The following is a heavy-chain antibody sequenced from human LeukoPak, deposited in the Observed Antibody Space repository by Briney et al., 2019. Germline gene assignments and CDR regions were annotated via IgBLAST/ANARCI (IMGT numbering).Heavy chain of an antibody. CDR3: AAVPEYDFDN. Sequence: GGSLRLSCAASGFTFSSYDMHRVRQAPGKGLQWVAVISYDGRNKYYADSVKGRFTISRDNSKNTLNLQMNSLRTEDTAVYYCAAVPEYDFDNWGQGTLVTVSS. CDR1: GFTFSSYD. J-gene: IGHJ4*02. CDR2: ISYDGRNK. D-gene: IGHD2/OR15-2a*01. V-gene: IGHV3-30*03.